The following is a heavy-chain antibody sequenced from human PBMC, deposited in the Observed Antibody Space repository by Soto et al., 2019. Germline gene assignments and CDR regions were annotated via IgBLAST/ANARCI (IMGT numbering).Heavy chain of an antibody. D-gene: IGHD6-19*01. CDR3: ARDPHGVSSGWSL. CDR1: GFTVSSNY. V-gene: IGHV3-53*02. J-gene: IGHJ4*02. Sequence: EVQLVETGGGLIQPGGSLRLSCAASGFTVSSNYMSWVRQAPGKGLEWVSVIYSGGSTYYADSVKGRFTISRDNSKNTLYLQMNSLRAEDTAVYYWARDPHGVSSGWSLWGQGTLVTVSS. CDR2: IYSGGST.